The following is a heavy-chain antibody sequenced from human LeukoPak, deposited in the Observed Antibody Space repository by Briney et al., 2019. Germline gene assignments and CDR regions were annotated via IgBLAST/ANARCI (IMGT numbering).Heavy chain of an antibody. CDR1: GFTFSSYA. V-gene: IGHV3-23*01. D-gene: IGHD6-13*01. Sequence: PGGSLRLSCAASGFTFSSYAISWVRQAPGKGLEWVSSMTGGGDTTYYADFVKGRFTISRDKSKNTVYLQMNSLRAEDTAVYYCAKDMSRTWTLDQWGQGTLVTVSS. CDR2: MTGGGDTT. CDR3: AKDMSRTWTLDQ. J-gene: IGHJ4*02.